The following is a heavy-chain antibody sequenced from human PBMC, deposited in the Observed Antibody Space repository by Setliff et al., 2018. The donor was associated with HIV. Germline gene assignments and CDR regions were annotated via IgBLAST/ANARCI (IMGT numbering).Heavy chain of an antibody. J-gene: IGHJ3*02. CDR3: ARGKRAMVRGVIITPAFDI. D-gene: IGHD3-10*01. V-gene: IGHV7-4-1*02. Sequence: SVKVSCKASGYTFTSYAMNWVRQAPGQGLEWMGWINTNTGNPTYAQGFTGRFVFSLDTSVSTAYLQISSLKAEDTAVYYCARGKRAMVRGVIITPAFDIWGQGKMVTVSS. CDR1: GYTFTSYA. CDR2: INTNTGNP.